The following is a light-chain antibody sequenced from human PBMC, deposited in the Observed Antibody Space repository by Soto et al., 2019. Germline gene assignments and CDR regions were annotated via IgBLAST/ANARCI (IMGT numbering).Light chain of an antibody. CDR2: GAS. CDR3: QQYENWPPAVT. V-gene: IGKV3-15*01. CDR1: LPISNK. J-gene: IGKJ4*01. Sequence: DIVLTQSPATLSVSPGERATLSCRASLPISNKLAWYQQRPGQSLRLLIYGASARAHGVPARFSGSGSGTEFTLTISSLQSEDLAVYYCQQYENWPPAVTFGGGTNVEMK.